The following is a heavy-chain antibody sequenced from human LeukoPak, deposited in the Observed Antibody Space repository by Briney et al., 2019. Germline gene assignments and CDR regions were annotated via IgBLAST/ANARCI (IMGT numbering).Heavy chain of an antibody. CDR2: IYYSGST. CDR3: ARVGVRGVDAGAFDI. V-gene: IGHV4-59*12. CDR1: GGSISSYY. J-gene: IGHJ3*02. Sequence: KPSETLSLTCTVSGGSISSYYWSWIRQPPGKGLEWIGYIYYSGSTNYNPSLESRVTISVDRSKNQFSLKLSSVTAADTAVYYCARVGVRGVDAGAFDIWGQGTMVTVSS. D-gene: IGHD3-10*01.